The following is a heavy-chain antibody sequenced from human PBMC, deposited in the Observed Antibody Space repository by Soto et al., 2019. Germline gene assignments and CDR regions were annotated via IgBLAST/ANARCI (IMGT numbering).Heavy chain of an antibody. J-gene: IGHJ4*02. CDR1: GGSFSGYY. Sequence: PSETLYLTCAVYGGSFSGYYWSCIRQPPGKGLEWIGEISPSGTTNYSPSLKSRVSISVDTSKNQFSLNLTSLTAADTAVYYCARAPKVSGSAQTRTEFWGQGSMVTVSS. CDR2: ISPSGTT. V-gene: IGHV4-34*01. CDR3: ARAPKVSGSAQTRTEF. D-gene: IGHD6-6*01.